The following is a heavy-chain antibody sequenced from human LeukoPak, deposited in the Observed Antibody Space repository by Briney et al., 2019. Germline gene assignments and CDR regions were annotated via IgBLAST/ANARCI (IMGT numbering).Heavy chain of an antibody. CDR3: ARVVRWSGYYLPSHYYGMDV. D-gene: IGHD3-3*01. CDR1: GGSISSGGYY. CDR2: IYYSGST. Sequence: SETLSLTCTVSGGSISSGGYYWSWIRQHPGKGLEWIGYIYYSGSTYHNPSLKSRVTISVDTSKNQFSLKLSSVTAADTAVYYCARVVRWSGYYLPSHYYGMDVWGQGTTVTVSS. J-gene: IGHJ6*02. V-gene: IGHV4-31*03.